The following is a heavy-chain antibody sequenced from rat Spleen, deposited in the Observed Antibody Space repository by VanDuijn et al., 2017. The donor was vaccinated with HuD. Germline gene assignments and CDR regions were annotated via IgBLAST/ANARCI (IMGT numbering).Heavy chain of an antibody. CDR1: GFTFSDHF. J-gene: IGHJ4*01. CDR3: TTDRTGALMDA. V-gene: IGHV5-20*01. D-gene: IGHD5-1*01. CDR2: ISYDGGIT. Sequence: EVQLVESDGGLVQPGRSLKLSCAASGFTFSDHFMAWVRQAPKKGLEWVAYISYDGGITYYRDPVKGRFTISRDNAKSTLYLQMDSLRSEDTATYYCTTDRTGALMDAWGQGASVTVSS.